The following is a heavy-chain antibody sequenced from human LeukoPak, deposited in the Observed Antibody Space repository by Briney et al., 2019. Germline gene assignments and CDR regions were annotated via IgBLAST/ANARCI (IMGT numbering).Heavy chain of an antibody. CDR1: GGSFSGYY. CDR3: ARGGGDVGKQWLVGFDAFDI. V-gene: IGHV4-34*01. J-gene: IGHJ3*02. CDR2: INHSGST. D-gene: IGHD6-19*01. Sequence: SETLSLTCAVYGGSFSGYYWSWIRQPPGKGLEWIGEINHSGSTNYNPSLKSRVTISVDTSKNQFSLKLSSVTAADTAVYYCARGGGDVGKQWLVGFDAFDIWGQGTMVTVSS.